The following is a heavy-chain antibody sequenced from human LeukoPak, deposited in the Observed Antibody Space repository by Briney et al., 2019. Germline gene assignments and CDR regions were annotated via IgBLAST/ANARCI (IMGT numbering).Heavy chain of an antibody. Sequence: LGGSLRLSCAASGFTFSSYAMTWVRQAPGKGLEWVSSISGGGGITNYADSVKGRFSISRDNSKNTLSLHMSSLRADDTALYYCAKDKGVAVAATGFDYWGLGTLVTVSS. V-gene: IGHV3-23*01. D-gene: IGHD2-15*01. J-gene: IGHJ4*02. CDR1: GFTFSSYA. CDR3: AKDKGVAVAATGFDY. CDR2: ISGGGGIT.